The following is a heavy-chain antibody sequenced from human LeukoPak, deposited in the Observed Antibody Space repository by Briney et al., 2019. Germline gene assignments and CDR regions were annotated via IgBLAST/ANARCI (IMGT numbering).Heavy chain of an antibody. V-gene: IGHV3-66*01. CDR3: AREKGTMVRGVISHYYGMDV. J-gene: IGHJ6*02. Sequence: GGSLRFSCAASGFTVSSNYMSWFRQAPGKGLDWVSVIYSGGSTYYADSVKGRFTISRDNSKNTLYLQMNSLRAEDTAVYYCAREKGTMVRGVISHYYGMDVWGQGTTVTVSS. D-gene: IGHD3-10*01. CDR2: IYSGGST. CDR1: GFTVSSNY.